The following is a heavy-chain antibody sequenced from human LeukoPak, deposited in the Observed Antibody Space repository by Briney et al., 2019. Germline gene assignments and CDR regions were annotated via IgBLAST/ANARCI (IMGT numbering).Heavy chain of an antibody. Sequence: SETLSLTCSVSGGSISSSYWSWIRQPPGKGLEWIGYIHYSGSSNYNSSLRSRVTISIDTSKNQFSLKLSSVTAADTAVYYCARRAGTNLTPYYFGYWGQGTLVTVSS. D-gene: IGHD2-8*01. CDR3: ARRAGTNLTPYYFGY. CDR2: IHYSGSS. CDR1: GGSISSSY. V-gene: IGHV4-59*08. J-gene: IGHJ4*02.